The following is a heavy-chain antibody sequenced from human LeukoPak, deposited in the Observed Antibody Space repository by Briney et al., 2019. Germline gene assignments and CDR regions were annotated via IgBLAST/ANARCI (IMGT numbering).Heavy chain of an antibody. CDR1: GFTFSNYR. J-gene: IGHJ4*02. CDR3: ARHVLFPYRGGDCYSRNEYYFDY. D-gene: IGHD2-21*02. CDR2: INHDGSLK. Sequence: PGGSLRLSCAASGFTFSNYRMSWLRQAPGKGLEGVANINHDGSLKYYVDSVKGRFTISRDNAKKSLYLQMNSLRAEDTAVYYCARHVLFPYRGGDCYSRNEYYFDYWGQGTLVTVSS. V-gene: IGHV3-7*01.